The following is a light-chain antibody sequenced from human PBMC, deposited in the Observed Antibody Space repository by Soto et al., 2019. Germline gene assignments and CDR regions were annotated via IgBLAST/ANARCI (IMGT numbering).Light chain of an antibody. CDR1: QSVSSSY. CDR2: GAS. J-gene: IGKJ5*01. V-gene: IGKV3-20*01. Sequence: SPGTLSLSPGERATLSCRASQSVSSSYLAWYQQKPGQAPRLLIYGASSRATGIPDRFSGSGSGTDFTLTISRLEPEDFAVYYCQQCGSSPLTFGQGTRLEIK. CDR3: QQCGSSPLT.